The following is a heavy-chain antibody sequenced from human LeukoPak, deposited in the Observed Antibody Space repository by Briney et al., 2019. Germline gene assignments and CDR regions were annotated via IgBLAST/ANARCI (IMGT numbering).Heavy chain of an antibody. J-gene: IGHJ5*02. Sequence: ASVKVSCKASGYTFTSYDINWVRQVTGQGFEWMGWMNPNSGNTGYVQKFQGRVTMTRDTSIGTAYMELSSLRSEDTAVYYCARGLKPWSSRYYYGSGSYYNVIWFDPWGQGTLVTVSS. V-gene: IGHV1-8*01. CDR3: ARGLKPWSSRYYYGSGSYYNVIWFDP. CDR1: GYTFTSYD. CDR2: MNPNSGNT. D-gene: IGHD3-10*01.